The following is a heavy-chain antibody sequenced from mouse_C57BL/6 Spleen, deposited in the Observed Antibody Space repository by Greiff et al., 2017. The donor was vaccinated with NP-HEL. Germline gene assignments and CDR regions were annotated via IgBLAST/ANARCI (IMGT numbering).Heavy chain of an antibody. CDR1: GFSLTSYG. J-gene: IGHJ4*01. D-gene: IGHD4-1*01. Sequence: VKLVESGPGLVQPSQSLSITCTVSGFSLTSYGVHWVRQSPGKGLEWLGVIWSGGSTDYNAAFISRLSISKDNSKSQVFFKMNSLQADDTAIYYCARWERGNAMDYWGQGTSVTVSS. CDR2: IWSGGST. CDR3: ARWERGNAMDY. V-gene: IGHV2-2*01.